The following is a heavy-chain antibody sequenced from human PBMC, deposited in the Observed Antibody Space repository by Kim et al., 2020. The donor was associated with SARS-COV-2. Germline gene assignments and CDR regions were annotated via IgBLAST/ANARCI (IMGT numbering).Heavy chain of an antibody. J-gene: IGHJ4*02. CDR3: AKDSYGRCGDISGWSIPV. CDR2: ISGSGGST. V-gene: IGHV3-23*01. D-gene: IGHD6-19*01. Sequence: GGSLRLSCAASGFTFSSYAMSWVRQAPGKGLEWVSAISGSGGSTYYADSVKGRFTISRDNSKNTLYLQMNSLRAEDTAVYYCAKDSYGRCGDISGWSIPVWGQGTLIPVSS. CDR1: GFTFSSYA.